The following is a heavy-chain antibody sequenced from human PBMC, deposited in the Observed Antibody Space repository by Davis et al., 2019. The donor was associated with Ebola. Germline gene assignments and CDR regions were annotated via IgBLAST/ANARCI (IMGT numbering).Heavy chain of an antibody. V-gene: IGHV3-48*02. Sequence: GESLKISCIASGFSFNSYTMNWVRQAPGKGLEWLLYITNGGSTNSYADSVKGRFTVSRDNAKNSLFLQMNSLRDEDTAVYYCARGRWNYAMDYWGLGTLVIVSS. CDR1: GFSFNSYT. CDR3: ARGRWNYAMDY. J-gene: IGHJ4*02. D-gene: IGHD1-7*01. CDR2: ITNGGSTN.